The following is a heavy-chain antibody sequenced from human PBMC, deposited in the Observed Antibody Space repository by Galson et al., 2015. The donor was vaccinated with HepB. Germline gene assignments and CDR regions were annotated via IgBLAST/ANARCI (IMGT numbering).Heavy chain of an antibody. V-gene: IGHV3-30*04. CDR3: ARDLYIRAGGGGGSFLGY. J-gene: IGHJ4*02. CDR1: GFTFSSYA. Sequence: SLRLSCAASGFTFSSYAMHWVRQAPGKGLEWVAVISYDGSNKYYADSVKGRFTISRDNSKNTLYLQMNNLRAEDTAVYYCARDLYIRAGGGGGSFLGYWGQGTLVTVSS. D-gene: IGHD1-26*01. CDR2: ISYDGSNK.